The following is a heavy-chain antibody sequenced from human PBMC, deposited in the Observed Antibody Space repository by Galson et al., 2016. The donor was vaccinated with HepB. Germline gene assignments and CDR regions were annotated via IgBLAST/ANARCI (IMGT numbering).Heavy chain of an antibody. CDR2: IRHTAGF. Sequence: SETLSLTCAVSGGSISSNNWWNWVRQPPGKGLEWIGEIRHTAGFTYSPSLRSRVMMSIDISKSHFSLNLTSVTAADTAVYYCARRGASTWPFESWGQGTLVTVSS. J-gene: IGHJ4*02. CDR3: ARRGASTWPFES. V-gene: IGHV4-4*02. CDR1: GGSISSNNW. D-gene: IGHD6-13*01.